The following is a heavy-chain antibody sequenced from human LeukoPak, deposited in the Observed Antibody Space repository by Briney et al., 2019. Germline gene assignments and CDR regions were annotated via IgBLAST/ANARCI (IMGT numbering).Heavy chain of an antibody. CDR2: INPNNGGT. V-gene: IGHV1-2*06. CDR1: GYTFTDYY. J-gene: IGHJ5*02. CDR3: ARACSGGICYSDNWFDP. Sequence: GASVKVSCKASGYTFTDYYMHWVRQAPGQGLEWMGRINPNNGGTNYAQRFQDRVTMTRDTSITTAYMELSSLKSDDTAVYHCARACSGGICYSDNWFDPWGQGTLVTVSS. D-gene: IGHD2-15*01.